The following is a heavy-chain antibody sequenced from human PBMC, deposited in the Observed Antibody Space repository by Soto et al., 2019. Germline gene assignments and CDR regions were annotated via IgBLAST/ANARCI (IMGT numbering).Heavy chain of an antibody. CDR3: AKDVHYGGNGPDAFDI. CDR1: GFTFSSYA. J-gene: IGHJ3*02. D-gene: IGHD4-17*01. CDR2: ISGSGGST. V-gene: IGHV3-23*01. Sequence: GGSLRLSCAASGFTFSSYAMSWVRQAPGKGLEWVSAISGSGGSTYYADSVKGRFTISRDNSKNTLYLQMNSLRAEDTAVYYCAKDVHYGGNGPDAFDIWGQGTMVTVSS.